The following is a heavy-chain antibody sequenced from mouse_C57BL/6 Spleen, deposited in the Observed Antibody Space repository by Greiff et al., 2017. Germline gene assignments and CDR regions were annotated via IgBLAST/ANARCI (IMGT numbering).Heavy chain of an antibody. CDR2: ISDGGSYT. V-gene: IGHV5-4*01. Sequence: EVKLQESGGGLVKPGGSLKLSCAASGFTFSSYAMSWVRQTPEKRLEWVATISDGGSYTYYPDNVKGRFTISRDNAKNNLYLQMSHLKSEDTAMYYCARERGVVATNYFDYWGQGTTLTVSS. CDR1: GFTFSSYA. CDR3: ARERGVVATNYFDY. D-gene: IGHD1-1*01. J-gene: IGHJ2*01.